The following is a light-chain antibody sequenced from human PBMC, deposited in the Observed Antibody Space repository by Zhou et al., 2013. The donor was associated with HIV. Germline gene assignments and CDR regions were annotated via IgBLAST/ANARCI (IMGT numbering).Light chain of an antibody. Sequence: EIVMTQSPATLSVSPGESATLSCRSSQSVSSHLAWYQQKPGQAPRLLIYDASNRATGIPARFSGSGSGTDFTLTISSLEPEDFAVYYCQQRSAWPLTFGGGTKVEVK. J-gene: IGKJ4*01. CDR2: DAS. CDR3: QQRSAWPLT. CDR1: QSVSSH. V-gene: IGKV3-11*01.